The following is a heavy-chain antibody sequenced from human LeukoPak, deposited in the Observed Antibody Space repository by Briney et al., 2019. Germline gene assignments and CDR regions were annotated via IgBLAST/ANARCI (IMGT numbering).Heavy chain of an antibody. J-gene: IGHJ4*02. V-gene: IGHV3-23*01. CDR3: ARAIARGIAVAGIVY. D-gene: IGHD6-19*01. CDR2: ISSTDAGT. CDR1: GFSLSSYA. Sequence: GGSLRLSCAASGFSLSSYAMSWVRQAPGKGLEWVSAISSTDAGTYHADSVRGRFTISRDNAKNSLYLQMNSLRAEDTAVYYCARAIARGIAVAGIVYWGQGTLVTVSS.